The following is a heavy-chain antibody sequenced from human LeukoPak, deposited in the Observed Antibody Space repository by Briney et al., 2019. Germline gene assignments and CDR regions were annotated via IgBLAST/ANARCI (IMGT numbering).Heavy chain of an antibody. CDR2: VNWDGGTT. D-gene: IGHD2-2*01. V-gene: IGHV3-43D*03. CDR1: GFTFDDYA. J-gene: IGHJ4*02. CDR3: VKDIGPVTSSPRFDY. Sequence: GGSLRLSCAASGFTFDDYAMHCVRQTPGKGLEWVSLVNWDGGTTYYADSVKGRFTISRDNNKNSLYLQMNSLRLEDTALYYCVKDIGPVTSSPRFDYWGQGTLVTVSS.